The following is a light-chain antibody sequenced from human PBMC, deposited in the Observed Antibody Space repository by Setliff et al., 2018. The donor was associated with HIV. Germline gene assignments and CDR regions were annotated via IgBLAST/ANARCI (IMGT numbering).Light chain of an antibody. CDR2: YDS. CDR1: NIGSKS. J-gene: IGLJ2*01. Sequence: LTQPPSVSVAPGKTARITCGGNNIGSKSVHWYQQKPGQAPVLVIYYDSDRPSGIPERFSGSNSGNTATLTISRVEAGDEADYYCHVWDSRSDHVVFGGGTK. V-gene: IGLV3-21*04. CDR3: HVWDSRSDHVV.